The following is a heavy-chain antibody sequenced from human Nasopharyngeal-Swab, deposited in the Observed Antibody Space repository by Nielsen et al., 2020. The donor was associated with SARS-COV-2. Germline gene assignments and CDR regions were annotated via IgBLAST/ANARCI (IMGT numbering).Heavy chain of an antibody. V-gene: IGHV3-23*01. D-gene: IGHD3-3*01. J-gene: IGHJ6*02. Sequence: WIRQPPGKGLEWVSAISGGGGGTYYADSVKGRFTISRDNSKRTLCLQMNSLRAEDTAVYYCAKEESSYDFWSGYVTNYYYNGMDVWGQGTTVTVSS. CDR3: AKEESSYDFWSGYVTNYYYNGMDV. CDR2: ISGGGGGT.